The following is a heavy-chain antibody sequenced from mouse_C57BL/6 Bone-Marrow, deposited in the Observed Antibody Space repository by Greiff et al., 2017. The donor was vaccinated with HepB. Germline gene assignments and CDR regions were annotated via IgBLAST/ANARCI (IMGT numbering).Heavy chain of an antibody. CDR3: ARPTKLLRYYYAMDY. J-gene: IGHJ4*01. D-gene: IGHD1-1*01. V-gene: IGHV1-50*01. CDR1: GYTFTSYW. CDR2: IDPSDSYT. Sequence: QVQLQQPGAELVKPGASVKLSCKASGYTFTSYWMQWVKQRPGQGLEWIGEIDPSDSYTNYNQKFKGKATLTVDTSSSTAYMQLSSLTSEDSAVYYCARPTKLLRYYYAMDYWGQGTSVTVSS.